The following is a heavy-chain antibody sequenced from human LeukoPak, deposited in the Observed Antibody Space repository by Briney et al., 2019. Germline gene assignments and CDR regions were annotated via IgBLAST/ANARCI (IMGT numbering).Heavy chain of an antibody. CDR2: IIPIFGTA. CDR3: AREAPGRQQLVVSRWFDP. J-gene: IGHJ5*02. CDR1: GGTFSSYA. Sequence: GSSVNVSCKASGGTFSSYAISWVRQAPGQGLEWMGGIIPIFGTANYAQKLQGRVTMTTDTSTSTAYMELRSLRSDDTAVYYCAREAPGRQQLVVSRWFDPWGQGTLVTVSS. D-gene: IGHD6-13*01. V-gene: IGHV1-69*05.